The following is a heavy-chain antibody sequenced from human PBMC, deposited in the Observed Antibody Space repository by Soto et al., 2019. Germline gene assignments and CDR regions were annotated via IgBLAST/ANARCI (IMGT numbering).Heavy chain of an antibody. J-gene: IGHJ6*02. CDR3: TTDRQLFVVVPDGYSYYYYGMDV. D-gene: IGHD2-2*01. CDR1: GFTFSNAW. CDR2: IKSKTDGGTT. Sequence: GGSLRLSCAASGFTFSNAWMNWVRQAPGKGLEWVGRIKSKTDGGTTDYAAPVKGRFTISRDDTKNTLYLQMNSLKTEDTAVYYCTTDRQLFVVVPDGYSYYYYGMDVWGQGTTVTVSS. V-gene: IGHV3-15*07.